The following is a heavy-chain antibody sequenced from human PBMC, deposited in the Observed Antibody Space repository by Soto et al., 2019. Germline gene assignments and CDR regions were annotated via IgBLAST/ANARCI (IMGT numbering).Heavy chain of an antibody. J-gene: IGHJ4*02. CDR3: AKALYDGGWSKTDY. V-gene: IGHV3-23*01. CDR1: GFTFSSYA. CDR2: ITTGGGST. D-gene: IGHD6-19*01. Sequence: GGSLRLSCAASGFTFSSYAMIWVRQAPGKGLEWVSAITTGGGSTYYADSVKGRFTISRDNSKNTLYLQMNSLRAEDTALYYCAKALYDGGWSKTDYWGQGTLVTVSS.